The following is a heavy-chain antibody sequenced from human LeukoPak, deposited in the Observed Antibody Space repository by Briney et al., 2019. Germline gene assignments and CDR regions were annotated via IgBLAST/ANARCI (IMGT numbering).Heavy chain of an antibody. CDR1: DGSITSYY. Sequence: SETLSLTCTVSDGSITSYYWNWVRQPPGKGLEWIGNIYNSGSTDYNPSLKSRVTISVNTSKNQISLKLSSVTAADTAVYYCARDKGPYWYFDLWGRGTLVTVSS. J-gene: IGHJ2*01. V-gene: IGHV4-59*01. CDR3: ARDKGPYWYFDL. CDR2: IYNSGST.